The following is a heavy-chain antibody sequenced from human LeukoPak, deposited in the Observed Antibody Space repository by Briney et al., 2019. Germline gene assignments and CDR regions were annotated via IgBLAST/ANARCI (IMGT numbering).Heavy chain of an antibody. J-gene: IGHJ4*02. V-gene: IGHV1-18*04. D-gene: IGHD3-9*01. CDR1: GYAFTRYG. CDR2: ISAYNDNT. Sequence: ASVKVSCKASGYAFTRYGISWLRQAPGQGLEWMGWISAYNDNTNYVQKLQGRVTMTTDISTSTAYMELRRLGSDDTAVYYCARVDILTGFYTYFDYWGQRTLLTVSS. CDR3: ARVDILTGFYTYFDY.